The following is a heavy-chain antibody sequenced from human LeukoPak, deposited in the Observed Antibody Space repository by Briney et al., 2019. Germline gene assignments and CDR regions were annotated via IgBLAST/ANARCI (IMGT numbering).Heavy chain of an antibody. V-gene: IGHV3-9*03. CDR3: AKGRDTLTGLYSPGFDY. CDR2: ISWNSGSI. Sequence: GGSLRLSCAASGFTFDDYAMHWVRQAPGKGLEWVSAISWNSGSIAYANSVKGRFTISRDNSKKSLYLQMHSLRVEAMAFYFCAKGRDTLTGLYSPGFDYWGQGSLVTVSS. J-gene: IGHJ4*02. D-gene: IGHD3-9*01. CDR1: GFTFDDYA.